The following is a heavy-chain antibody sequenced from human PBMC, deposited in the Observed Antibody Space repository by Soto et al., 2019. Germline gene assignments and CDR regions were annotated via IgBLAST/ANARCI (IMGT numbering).Heavy chain of an antibody. CDR3: AKVVDNAYYFHY. Sequence: VGSLRLSCASSGCTFSSYAMSWVRQAPGKGLEWVSAISGSGGSTYYADSVKGRFTISRDNSKNTLYLQMNSLRAEDTAVYYCAKVVDNAYYFHYWGQGTLGTVSS. D-gene: IGHD2-2*01. V-gene: IGHV3-23*01. J-gene: IGHJ4*02. CDR2: ISGSGGST. CDR1: GCTFSSYA.